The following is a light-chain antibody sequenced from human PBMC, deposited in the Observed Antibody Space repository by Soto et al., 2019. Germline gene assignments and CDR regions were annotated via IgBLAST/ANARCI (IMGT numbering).Light chain of an antibody. V-gene: IGLV2-23*02. CDR1: SSDVGSYNL. Sequence: QSVLTQPASVSGSPGQSITISCTGTSSDVGSYNLVSWYQQHPGKAPKLMIYEVSKRPSGVSNRFSSSKSGNTASLTISGLQAEDEDDYYCCSYAGSSTYVFGTGTKLTVL. CDR2: EVS. J-gene: IGLJ1*01. CDR3: CSYAGSSTYV.